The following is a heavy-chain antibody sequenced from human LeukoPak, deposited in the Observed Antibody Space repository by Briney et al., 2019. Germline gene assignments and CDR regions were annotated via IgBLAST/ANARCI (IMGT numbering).Heavy chain of an antibody. CDR2: IKQHGSEK. D-gene: IGHD2-2*01. V-gene: IGHV3-7*03. CDR1: GFTFSSYW. Sequence: GGSLRLSCAASGFTFSSYWMSWVRQARGKGLERVANIKQHGSEKYYVDSVKGRFPISRDNAKNSLYLQMNSLRAEDTAVYYCARGRGYCSSTSCYFFGFDYWGQGTLVTVSS. CDR3: ARGRGYCSSTSCYFFGFDY. J-gene: IGHJ4*02.